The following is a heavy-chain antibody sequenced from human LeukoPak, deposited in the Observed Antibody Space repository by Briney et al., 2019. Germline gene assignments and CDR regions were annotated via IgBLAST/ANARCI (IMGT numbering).Heavy chain of an antibody. V-gene: IGHV3-23*01. J-gene: IGHJ4*02. D-gene: IGHD3-16*02. CDR1: GFTFINAW. CDR2: ISGSGAST. Sequence: GGSLRLSCAASGFTFINAWMAWVRQAPGKGLEWVSAISGSGASTIYADSVRGRFTISRDNSKNTLYLQMDSLRAEDTAVYYCAKDQDYDYIWGSSRVWGQGTLVTVSS. CDR3: AKDQDYDYIWGSSRV.